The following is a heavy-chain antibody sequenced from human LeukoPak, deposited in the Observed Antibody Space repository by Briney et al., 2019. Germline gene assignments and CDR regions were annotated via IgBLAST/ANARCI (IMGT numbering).Heavy chain of an antibody. J-gene: IGHJ6*03. V-gene: IGHV1-69*02. CDR3: ANSQRRFLEELYYYYYMDV. CDR2: IIPILGIA. Sequence: SVKVSCKASGGTFSSYTISWVRQAPGQGLEWMGRIIPILGIANYAQKFQGRVTITADKSTSTAYMELSRPRSEDTAVYYCANSQRRFLEELYYYYYMDVWGKGTTVTVSS. CDR1: GGTFSSYT. D-gene: IGHD3-3*01.